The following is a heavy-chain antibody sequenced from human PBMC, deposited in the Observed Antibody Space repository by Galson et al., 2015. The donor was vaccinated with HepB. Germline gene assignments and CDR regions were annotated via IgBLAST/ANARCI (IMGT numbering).Heavy chain of an antibody. Sequence: SLRLSCAASGFTVSSNYMSWVRQAPGKGLEWVSVIYSGGSTYYADSVKGRFTISRDNSKNTLYLQMNSLRAEDTAVYYCAAYYDFWSGGVDIDVWGQGTTVTVSS. CDR3: AAYYDFWSGGVDIDV. CDR1: GFTVSSNY. J-gene: IGHJ6*02. D-gene: IGHD3-3*01. CDR2: IYSGGST. V-gene: IGHV3-53*01.